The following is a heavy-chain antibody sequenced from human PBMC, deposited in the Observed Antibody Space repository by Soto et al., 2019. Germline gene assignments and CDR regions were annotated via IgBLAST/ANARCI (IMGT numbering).Heavy chain of an antibody. V-gene: IGHV1-3*01. CDR1: GYTFTSYA. CDR3: ARGCSSGWYTVAFDI. D-gene: IGHD6-19*01. Sequence: ASVKVSCKASGYTFTSYAMHWVRQAPGQRLEWMGWINAVIGKTNYSQKFQGRVTITRDTSTSTAYMELSSLRSEDTAVYYCARGCSSGWYTVAFDIWGQGTMVT. J-gene: IGHJ3*02. CDR2: INAVIGKT.